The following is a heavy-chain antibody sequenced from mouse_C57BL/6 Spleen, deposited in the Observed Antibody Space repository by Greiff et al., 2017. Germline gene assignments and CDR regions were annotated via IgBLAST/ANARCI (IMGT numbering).Heavy chain of an antibody. V-gene: IGHV1-55*01. CDR2: IYPGSGST. CDR3: AKITTVDWYFDV. J-gene: IGHJ1*03. Sequence: VQLQQSGAELVKPGASVKMSCKASGYTFTSYWITWVKQRPGQGLEWIGDIYPGSGSTNYNEKFKSKATLTVDTSSSTAYMQLSRLTSEDSAVYYCAKITTVDWYFDVWGTGTTVTVSS. CDR1: GYTFTSYW. D-gene: IGHD1-1*01.